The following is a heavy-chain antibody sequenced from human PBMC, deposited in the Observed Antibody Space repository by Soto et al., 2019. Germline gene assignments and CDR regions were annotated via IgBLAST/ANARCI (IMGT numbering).Heavy chain of an antibody. CDR3: ARHGGYYFDY. V-gene: IGHV4-34*01. D-gene: IGHD3-16*01. J-gene: IGHJ4*02. Sequence: SETLSLTCAVYGGSFSGHYWSWIRQSPGKGLEWIGEIGHSGGTIYNPSLEGRVTISEDSSNNQFSLKLNSVTAADTAVYYRARHGGYYFDYWGQGAPVTVSS. CDR1: GGSFSGHY. CDR2: IGHSGGT.